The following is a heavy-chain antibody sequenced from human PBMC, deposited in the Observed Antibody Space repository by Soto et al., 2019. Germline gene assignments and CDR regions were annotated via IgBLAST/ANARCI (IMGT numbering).Heavy chain of an antibody. CDR3: AREDIVVVVATHGGGMDV. CDR1: GGTFSSYA. J-gene: IGHJ6*02. D-gene: IGHD2-15*01. CDR2: IIPIFGTA. V-gene: IGHV1-69*01. Sequence: QVQLVQSGAEVKKPGSSVKVSCKASGGTFSSYAISWVRQAPGQGLEWMGGIIPIFGTANYAQKFQGRVTITEDQSTSTAYQELSSLRSEDTAVYYCAREDIVVVVATHGGGMDVWGQGTTVTVSS.